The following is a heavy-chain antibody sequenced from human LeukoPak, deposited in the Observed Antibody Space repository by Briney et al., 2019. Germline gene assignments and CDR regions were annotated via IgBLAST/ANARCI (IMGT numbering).Heavy chain of an antibody. V-gene: IGHV3-30*18. D-gene: IGHD5-12*01. CDR2: ISFDESSE. J-gene: IGHJ4*02. Sequence: GGSLRLSCAASGFSFSRYGMHWVRQAPGKGLEWVALISFDESSEYYADSVKGRFSISRDNSKNTLYLQMNNARVDDTAVYYCAKEVGYGSPYFDYWGQGTLVTVSS. CDR3: AKEVGYGSPYFDY. CDR1: GFSFSRYG.